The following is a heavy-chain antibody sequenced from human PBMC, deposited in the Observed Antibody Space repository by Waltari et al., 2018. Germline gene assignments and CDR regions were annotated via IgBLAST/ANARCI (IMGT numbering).Heavy chain of an antibody. CDR1: GFTFSSYS. Sequence: EVQLVESGGGMVQPGGSLRLSCEASGFTFSSYSMNWVRRAPGKGLEWVSYINRDGTTHYAASVKGRFTISRDDARNSLYLHMDSLRAEDTAVYYCVRDPDALDYWGHGTLVTVSS. CDR2: INRDGTT. V-gene: IGHV3-48*04. D-gene: IGHD2-8*01. CDR3: VRDPDALDY. J-gene: IGHJ4*01.